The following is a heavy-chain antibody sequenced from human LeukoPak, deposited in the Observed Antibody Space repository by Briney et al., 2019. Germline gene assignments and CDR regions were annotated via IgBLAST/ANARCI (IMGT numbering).Heavy chain of an antibody. Sequence: AASVKVSCKASGFTFTNYIMHWVRQAPGQGLEWMGIINPSGGSTNYAQNFQARVTMTRDMSTSTDYMELSSLRSEDTAIYYCARDNSVGDNAWWFDPWGQGTLVTVSS. CDR2: INPSGGST. J-gene: IGHJ5*02. CDR1: GFTFTNYI. D-gene: IGHD1-26*01. V-gene: IGHV1-46*01. CDR3: ARDNSVGDNAWWFDP.